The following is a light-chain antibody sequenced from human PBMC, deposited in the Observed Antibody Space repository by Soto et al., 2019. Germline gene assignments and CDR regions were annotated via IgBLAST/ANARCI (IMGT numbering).Light chain of an antibody. CDR2: GAS. CDR1: QSVSSN. J-gene: IGKJ1*01. CDR3: QHYNNWPRT. Sequence: EIVMTQSPATLSVSPGERATLSCRASQSVSSNLAWYQQKPGQAPRLLIYGASTRATGIPARFSGSRSGTEFTLTISSLQSEDFEVYYWQHYNNWPRTFGQGTKVEIK. V-gene: IGKV3-15*01.